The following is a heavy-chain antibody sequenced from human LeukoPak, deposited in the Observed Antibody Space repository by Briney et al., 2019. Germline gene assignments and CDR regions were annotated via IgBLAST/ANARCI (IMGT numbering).Heavy chain of an antibody. CDR2: INPNDGDT. D-gene: IGHD2-2*01. V-gene: IGHV1-2*02. CDR1: GHTFTDYY. CDR3: ARANFLYCSSSTCLFDY. Sequence: PLASVKVSCKASGHTFTDYYMHWVRQAPGQGFEWMGWINPNDGDTNYERKFQGRVTMTRDTSISTAHMEVSRLRSDDTAVYYCARANFLYCSSSTCLFDYWGQGTLVTVSS. J-gene: IGHJ4*02.